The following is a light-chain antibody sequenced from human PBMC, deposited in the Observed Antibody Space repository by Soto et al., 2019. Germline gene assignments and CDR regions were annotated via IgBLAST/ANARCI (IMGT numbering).Light chain of an antibody. CDR2: GAS. CDR3: QQYNNWPGT. J-gene: IGKJ1*01. CDR1: QSVSSK. V-gene: IGKV3-15*01. Sequence: EIVLTQSPGTLSVSPGERATLSCRASQSVSSKLVWYQQKPGQAPRLLFYGASTGATGIPARFSGSGSETELTLSMSSLQSEDFVVYYCQQYNNWPGTFGQGTKVEIK.